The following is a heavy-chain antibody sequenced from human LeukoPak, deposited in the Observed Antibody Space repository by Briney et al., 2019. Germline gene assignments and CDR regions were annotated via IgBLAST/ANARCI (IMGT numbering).Heavy chain of an antibody. Sequence: GGSLRLSCAASGFTFSSYSMNWVRQAPGKGLEWVSSISSSSSYIYYADSVKGRFTISRDNSKNTLYLQMNSLRAEDTAVYYCAKDRHSSGWYFDCWGQGTLVTVSS. D-gene: IGHD6-19*01. CDR1: GFTFSSYS. CDR2: ISSSSSYI. V-gene: IGHV3-21*04. J-gene: IGHJ4*02. CDR3: AKDRHSSGWYFDC.